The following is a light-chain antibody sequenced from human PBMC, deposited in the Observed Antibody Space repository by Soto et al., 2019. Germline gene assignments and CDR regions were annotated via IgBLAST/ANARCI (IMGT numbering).Light chain of an antibody. CDR1: QSISRN. CDR3: QQYNNWPRT. CDR2: GAS. J-gene: IGKJ1*01. Sequence: EIVMTQSPPTLSVSPGERATLSCRASQSISRNLAWFQQKPGQAPTLLIFGASTRAADIPARCSGRGSGTEFTLTISGLQSEDYAVYYCQQYNNWPRTFGQGTKVEIK. V-gene: IGKV3-15*01.